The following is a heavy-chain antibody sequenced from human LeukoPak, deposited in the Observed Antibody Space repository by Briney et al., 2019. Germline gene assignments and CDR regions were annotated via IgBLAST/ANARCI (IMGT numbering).Heavy chain of an antibody. D-gene: IGHD3-10*01. CDR3: AKDPSIVRDTMDV. V-gene: IGHV3-23*01. CDR2: ISGSGGST. J-gene: IGHJ6*03. CDR1: GFTFSSYA. Sequence: GGSLRLSCAASGFTFSSYAMSWVRQAPGKGLEWVSAISGSGGSTFYADSVKGRFTISRDNSKNTLYLQMNSLRAEDAAVYYCAKDPSIVRDTMDVWGKGTTVTVSS.